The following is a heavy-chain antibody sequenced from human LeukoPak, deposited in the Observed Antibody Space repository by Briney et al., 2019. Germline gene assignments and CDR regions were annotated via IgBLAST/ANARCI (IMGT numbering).Heavy chain of an antibody. V-gene: IGHV4-39*02. J-gene: IGHJ6*02. D-gene: IGHD2-2*01. Sequence: SETLSLTCSVSGGSISGSIYSWGWIRQPPGKGLEWIGTIFYSGSTYYNPSLTSRVTISVDTSKNQFSLKLSSVTAADTAVYYCAKDWSVPAAKNGMDVWGQGTTVTVSS. CDR3: AKDWSVPAAKNGMDV. CDR1: GGSISGSIYS. CDR2: IFYSGST.